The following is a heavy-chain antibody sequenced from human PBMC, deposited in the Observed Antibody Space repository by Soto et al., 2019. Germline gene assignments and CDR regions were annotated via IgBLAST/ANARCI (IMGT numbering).Heavy chain of an antibody. CDR3: AKRRYKSCDIVVVVAATRGLLFDY. D-gene: IGHD2-15*01. CDR1: GFTFSSYA. Sequence: GGSLRLSCAASGFTFSSYAMSWVRQAPGKGLEWVSAISGSGGSTYYADFVKGRFTISRDNSKNTLYLQMNSLRAEDTAVYYCAKRRYKSCDIVVVVAATRGLLFDYWGQGTLVTVSS. J-gene: IGHJ4*02. V-gene: IGHV3-23*01. CDR2: ISGSGGST.